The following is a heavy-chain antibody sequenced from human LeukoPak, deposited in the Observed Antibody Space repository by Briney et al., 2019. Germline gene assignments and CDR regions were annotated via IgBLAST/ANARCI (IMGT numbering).Heavy chain of an antibody. J-gene: IGHJ4*02. CDR1: GFTFSSYA. CDR2: ISYDGSNK. Sequence: PGGPLRLSCAASGFTFSSYAMHWVRQAPGKGLEWVAVISYDGSNKYYADSVKGRFTISRDNSKNTLYLQMNSLRAEDTAVYYCASPDETQWLVRLDYWGQGTLVTVSS. V-gene: IGHV3-30*04. CDR3: ASPDETQWLVRLDY. D-gene: IGHD6-19*01.